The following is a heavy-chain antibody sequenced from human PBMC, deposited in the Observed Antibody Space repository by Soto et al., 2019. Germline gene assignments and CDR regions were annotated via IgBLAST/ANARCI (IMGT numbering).Heavy chain of an antibody. J-gene: IGHJ5*02. CDR3: ARDRRATYYYGSGSYYTPAEGVSTYNWFAP. V-gene: IGHV1-69*06. D-gene: IGHD3-10*01. CDR1: GGTFSSYA. Sequence: GDSVKVSCKASGGTFSSYAISWVRQAPGQGLEWMGGIIPIFGTANYAQKFQGRVTITADKSTSTAYMELSSLRSEDTAVHYCARDRRATYYYGSGSYYTPAEGVSTYNWFAPWGQGNLVTVYS. CDR2: IIPIFGTA.